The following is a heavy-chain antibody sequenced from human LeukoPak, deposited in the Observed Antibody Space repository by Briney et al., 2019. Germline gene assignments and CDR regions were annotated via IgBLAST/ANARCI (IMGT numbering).Heavy chain of an antibody. V-gene: IGHV1-69-2*01. D-gene: IGHD6-6*01. CDR2: VDPEDGET. CDR1: GYTFTDYY. Sequence: ASVKVSCKVSGYTFTDYYMHWVQQAPGKGLEWMGLVDPEDGETIYAEKFQGRVTITADTSTDTDYMELSSLRSENTAVYYCATPPSNADAFDIWGQGTMVTVSS. J-gene: IGHJ3*02. CDR3: ATPPSNADAFDI.